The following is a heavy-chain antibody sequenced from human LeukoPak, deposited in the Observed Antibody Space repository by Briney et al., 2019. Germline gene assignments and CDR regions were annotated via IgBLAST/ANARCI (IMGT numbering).Heavy chain of an antibody. CDR3: ARHRYYSYYFDY. D-gene: IGHD3-10*01. J-gene: IGHJ4*02. CDR2: IYNSGAT. V-gene: IGHV4-34*01. Sequence: SETLSLTCAVYGGSFSGYYWSWIRQPPGKGLEWIGSIYNSGATYYNPSLKSRLTISVDTSKNQFSLNLSSVTAADTAVYYCARHRYYSYYFDYWGQGTLVTVSS. CDR1: GGSFSGYY.